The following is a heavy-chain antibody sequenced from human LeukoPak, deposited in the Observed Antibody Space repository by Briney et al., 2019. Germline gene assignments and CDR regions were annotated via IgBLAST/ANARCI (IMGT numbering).Heavy chain of an antibody. CDR3: ARDVYGLDV. CDR2: INVSGGGT. CDR1: GYTFTSYY. Sequence: ASVKVSCKASGYTFTSYYIHWVRQAPGQGLEWMGVINVSGGGTTYAQRFQGRVTMTRDTSTSTVYMELSSLRSDDTAVYYCARDVYGLDVWGQGTAVTVSS. J-gene: IGHJ6*02. V-gene: IGHV1-46*01.